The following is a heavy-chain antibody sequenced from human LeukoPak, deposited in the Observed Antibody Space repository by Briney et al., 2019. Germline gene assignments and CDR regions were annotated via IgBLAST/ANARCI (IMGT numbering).Heavy chain of an antibody. Sequence: PSETLSLTCTVSGGSISSGGYYWSWIRQLPGKGLEWIGYIYYSGSTYYNPSLKSRVTISVDTSKNQFSLKLSSVTAADTAVYYCATYHRTGIAVAGNWFDPWGQGTLVTVSS. D-gene: IGHD6-19*01. CDR2: IYYSGST. V-gene: IGHV4-31*03. J-gene: IGHJ5*02. CDR3: ATYHRTGIAVAGNWFDP. CDR1: GGSISSGGYY.